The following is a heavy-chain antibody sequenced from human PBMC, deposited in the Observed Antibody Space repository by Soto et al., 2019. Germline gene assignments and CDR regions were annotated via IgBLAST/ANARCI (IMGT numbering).Heavy chain of an antibody. D-gene: IGHD2-15*01. CDR2: IYYSGST. J-gene: IGHJ4*02. CDR3: ARARGYCSGGSCDYDY. Sequence: SETLSLTCTVSGGSISSYYWSWIRQPPGKGLEWIGYIYYSGSTNYNPSLKSRVTISVDTSKNQFSLKLSSVTAADTAVYYCARARGYCSGGSCDYDYWGQGTLVTVSS. CDR1: GGSISSYY. V-gene: IGHV4-59*01.